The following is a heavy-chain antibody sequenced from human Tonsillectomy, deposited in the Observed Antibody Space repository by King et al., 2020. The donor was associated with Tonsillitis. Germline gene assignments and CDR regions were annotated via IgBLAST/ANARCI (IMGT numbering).Heavy chain of an antibody. Sequence: QLQESGPGLVKPLQTLSLTCTVSGGSISSGGYYWSWIRQHPGKGLEWIGYIYHSGNTYYNPSLESRVTISVDTSKDQFSLKLSSVTAADTAMYYCARASGWNDPPDYWGHGTLVTVSS. J-gene: IGHJ4*01. CDR3: ARASGWNDPPDY. CDR2: IYHSGNT. V-gene: IGHV4-31*03. CDR1: GGSISSGGYY. D-gene: IGHD1-1*01.